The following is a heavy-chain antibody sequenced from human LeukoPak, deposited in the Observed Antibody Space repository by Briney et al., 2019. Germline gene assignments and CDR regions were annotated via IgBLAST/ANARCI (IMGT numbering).Heavy chain of an antibody. CDR3: AKDLVAAARLDY. CDR1: GFTFSSYA. CDR2: ISGSGGST. Sequence: GSLRLSCAASGFTFSSYAMSWVRQAPGKELEWVSAISGSGGSTYYADSVKGRFTISRDNSKNTLYLQMNSLRAEDTAVYYCAKDLVAAARLDYWGQGTLVTVSS. J-gene: IGHJ4*02. D-gene: IGHD6-25*01. V-gene: IGHV3-23*01.